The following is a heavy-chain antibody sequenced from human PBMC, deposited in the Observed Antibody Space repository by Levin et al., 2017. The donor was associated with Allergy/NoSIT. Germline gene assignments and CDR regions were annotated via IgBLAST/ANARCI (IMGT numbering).Heavy chain of an antibody. D-gene: IGHD6-13*01. J-gene: IGHJ4*02. CDR1: GFTFSNAW. CDR2: VKSKTAGGTT. CDR3: TTPTSIAAAVQRY. Sequence: GGSLRLSCAASGFTFSNAWMSWVRQAPGRGLEWVGRVKSKTAGGTTDYTAPVKGRFTISRDDSKNTLYLQMNSLKTEDTAVYYCTTPTSIAAAVQRYWGQGTLVTVSS. V-gene: IGHV3-15*01.